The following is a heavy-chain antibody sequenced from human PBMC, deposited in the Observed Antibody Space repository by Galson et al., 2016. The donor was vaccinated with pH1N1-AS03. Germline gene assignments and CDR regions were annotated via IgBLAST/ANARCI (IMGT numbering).Heavy chain of an antibody. V-gene: IGHV3-33*01. CDR1: GFTFSSHG. D-gene: IGHD3-16*02. CDR3: ARDRHYYDYIFGTYRYDWYFDV. Sequence: SLRLSCAASGFTFSSHGMHWVRQTPGKGLEWVAVIWHDGSEKYYADSVKGRFTISRDNSKNTLYLQMNSLRAEDTAVYYCARDRHYYDYIFGTYRYDWYFDVWGRGTLVTVSS. J-gene: IGHJ2*01. CDR2: IWHDGSEK.